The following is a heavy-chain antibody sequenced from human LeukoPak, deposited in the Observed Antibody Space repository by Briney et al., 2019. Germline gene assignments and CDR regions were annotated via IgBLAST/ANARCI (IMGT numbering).Heavy chain of an antibody. CDR2: ISAYNGNT. D-gene: IGHD3-9*01. CDR1: GYTFTSYG. CDR3: ARDLEYYDILTGTRVSDY. Sequence: ASVKVSCKASGYTFTSYGISWVRQAPGQGLERMGWISAYNGNTNYAQKLQGRVTMTTDTSTSTAYMELRSLRSDDTAVYYCARDLEYYDILTGTRVSDYWGQGTLVTVSS. V-gene: IGHV1-18*01. J-gene: IGHJ4*02.